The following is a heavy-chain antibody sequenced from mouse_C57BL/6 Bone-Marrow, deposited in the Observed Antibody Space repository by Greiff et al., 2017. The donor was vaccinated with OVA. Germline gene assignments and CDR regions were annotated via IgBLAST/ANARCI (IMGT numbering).Heavy chain of an antibody. V-gene: IGHV14-2*01. CDR3: ARRLYYYGSSIVLDWYFDV. J-gene: IGHJ1*03. D-gene: IGHD1-1*01. Sequence: EVQLQQSGAELVKPGASVKLSCTASGFNITDYYMHWVKQRTEQGLEWIGRIDPEDGETKYAPKFQGKATITADTSSNTAYLQLSSLTSEDTAVYYCARRLYYYGSSIVLDWYFDVWGTGTTVTVSS. CDR1: GFNITDYY. CDR2: IDPEDGET.